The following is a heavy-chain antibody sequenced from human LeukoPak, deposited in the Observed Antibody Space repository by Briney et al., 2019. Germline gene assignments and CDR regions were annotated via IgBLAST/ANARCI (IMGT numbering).Heavy chain of an antibody. J-gene: IGHJ3*02. D-gene: IGHD5-12*01. V-gene: IGHV3-30*04. CDR1: GFTFSSYA. CDR3: AREPVDSGGSVPDAFDI. CDR2: ISYDGSNK. Sequence: GGSLRLSCAASGFTFSSYAMHWVRQAPGKGLEWVAVISYDGSNKYYADSVKGRFTISRDNSKNTLYLQMNRLRAEDTAVYYCAREPVDSGGSVPDAFDIWGQGTMVTVSS.